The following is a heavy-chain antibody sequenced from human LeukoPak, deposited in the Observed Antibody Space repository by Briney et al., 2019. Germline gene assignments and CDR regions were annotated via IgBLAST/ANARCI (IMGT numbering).Heavy chain of an antibody. J-gene: IGHJ6*02. CDR3: ARLPTMVRGVRRSDYYYGMDV. Sequence: SETLSLACTVSGGSISSSSYYWGWIRQPPGKGLEWIGSIYYSGSTYYSPSLKSRVTISVDTSKNQFSLKLSSVTAADTAVYYCARLPTMVRGVRRSDYYYGMDVWGQGTTVTVSS. V-gene: IGHV4-39*07. CDR2: IYYSGST. CDR1: GGSISSSSYY. D-gene: IGHD3-10*01.